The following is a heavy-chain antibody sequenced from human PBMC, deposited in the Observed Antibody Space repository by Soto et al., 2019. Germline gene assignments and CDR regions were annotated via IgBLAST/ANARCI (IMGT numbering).Heavy chain of an antibody. V-gene: IGHV1-18*01. Sequence: QVQLVQSGAEVKKPGASVKVSCKASGYTFTSYGISWGRQAPGQGLEWMGWISAYNGNTNYAQKLQGRVTMTTDTSTSTAYMELRSLRADDTAVYYCARSTDYYGSGSYYRPLDYWGQGTLVTVSS. CDR2: ISAYNGNT. D-gene: IGHD3-10*01. J-gene: IGHJ4*02. CDR3: ARSTDYYGSGSYYRPLDY. CDR1: GYTFTSYG.